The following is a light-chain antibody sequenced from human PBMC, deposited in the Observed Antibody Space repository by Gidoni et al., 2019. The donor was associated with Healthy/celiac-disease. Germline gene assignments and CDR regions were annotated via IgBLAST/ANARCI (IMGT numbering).Light chain of an antibody. J-gene: IGKJ1*01. Sequence: DIQMTQSPSTLSASVGDRVTITCRASQSISSWLAWYQQKPGKAPNLLIYKASSLESGVPSRFSGSGSGTEFTLTISSLQPDYFATYYCQQYRTFGQGTKVEIK. CDR2: KAS. CDR3: QQYRT. V-gene: IGKV1-5*03. CDR1: QSISSW.